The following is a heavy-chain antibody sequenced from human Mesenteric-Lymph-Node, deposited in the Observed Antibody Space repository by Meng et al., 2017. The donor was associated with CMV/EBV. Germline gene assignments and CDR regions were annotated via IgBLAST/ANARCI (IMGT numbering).Heavy chain of an antibody. CDR3: ARAKTTVVKVLPPSVGLFQH. V-gene: IGHV3-74*01. CDR1: GFTFSSYW. J-gene: IGHJ1*01. D-gene: IGHD4-23*01. Sequence: GESLKISCAASGFTFSSYWMHWVRQAPGKGLVWVSRINSDGSSTSYADSVKGRFTISRDNAKNTLYLQMNSLRAEDTAVYYCARAKTTVVKVLPPSVGLFQHWGQGTLVTVSS. CDR2: INSDGSST.